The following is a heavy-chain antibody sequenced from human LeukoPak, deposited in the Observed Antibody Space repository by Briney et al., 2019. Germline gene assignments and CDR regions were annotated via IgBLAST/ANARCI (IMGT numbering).Heavy chain of an antibody. D-gene: IGHD6-19*01. Sequence: GASVNVSCKASGYTFTSYGINWVRQATGQGLEWTGWMNPNSGNTGYAQKFQGRVTMTRNTSISTAYMELSSLRSEDTAVYYCARGRYSSGWYSFTAFFAFDIWGQGTMVTVSS. V-gene: IGHV1-8*01. CDR1: GYTFTSYG. J-gene: IGHJ3*02. CDR3: ARGRYSSGWYSFTAFFAFDI. CDR2: MNPNSGNT.